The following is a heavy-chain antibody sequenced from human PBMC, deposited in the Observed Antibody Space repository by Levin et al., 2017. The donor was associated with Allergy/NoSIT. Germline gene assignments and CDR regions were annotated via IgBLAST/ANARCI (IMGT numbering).Heavy chain of an antibody. J-gene: IGHJ4*02. CDR3: APGIAATGSPTDS. CDR2: IRDNGRRT. Sequence: VASVKVSCAASGFTFNNYDMTWVRQAPGKGLEWVSAIRDNGRRTFYADAVKGRFTISRDNSKNTVSLQMNSLRAEDTAIYYCAPGIAATGSPTDSWGQGTLVTVSS. D-gene: IGHD6-13*01. CDR1: GFTFNNYD. V-gene: IGHV3-23*01.